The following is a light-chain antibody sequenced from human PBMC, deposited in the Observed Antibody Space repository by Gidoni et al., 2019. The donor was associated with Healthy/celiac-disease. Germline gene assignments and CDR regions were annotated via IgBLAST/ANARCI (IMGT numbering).Light chain of an antibody. CDR1: QSVSSY. V-gene: IGKV3-11*01. J-gene: IGKJ2*01. Sequence: ELVLTQSPPTLSLSPGERATLSCRASQSVSSYLAWYQQKPGQAPRPLIYYSSNRAPGIPARFSGSGSGTDFTLTISSLEPEDFAVYYCQQRSNWPPRYTFGQGTKLEIK. CDR2: YSS. CDR3: QQRSNWPPRYT.